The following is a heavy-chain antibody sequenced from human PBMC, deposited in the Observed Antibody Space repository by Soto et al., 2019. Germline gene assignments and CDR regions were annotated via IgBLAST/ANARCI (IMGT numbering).Heavy chain of an antibody. CDR2: INAGNGNT. D-gene: IGHD3-3*01. CDR1: GYTFTSYA. V-gene: IGHV1-3*01. J-gene: IGHJ4*02. CDR3: ARTIFGVSPPVY. Sequence: ASVKVSFKASGYTFTSYAMHWVRQAPGQRLEWMGWINAGNGNTKYSRKFQGRVTITRDTSASTAYMELSSLRSEDTAVYYCARTIFGVSPPVYWGQGTLVTVSS.